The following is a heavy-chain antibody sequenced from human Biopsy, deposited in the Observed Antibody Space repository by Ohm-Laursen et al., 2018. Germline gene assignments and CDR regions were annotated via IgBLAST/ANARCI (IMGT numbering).Heavy chain of an antibody. J-gene: IGHJ4*02. CDR3: ARVGAGAPSIDYFDY. V-gene: IGHV4-4*07. CDR1: GGPFSSYY. D-gene: IGHD1-26*01. Sequence: SDTLSLTCAVSGGPFSSYYWSWIRQPAGKGLEWIGRIYTSGCPNYNLSLESRVTMSVDRSKNQFSLELSSVTAADTAVYYCARVGAGAPSIDYFDYWGQGALVTVSS. CDR2: IYTSGCP.